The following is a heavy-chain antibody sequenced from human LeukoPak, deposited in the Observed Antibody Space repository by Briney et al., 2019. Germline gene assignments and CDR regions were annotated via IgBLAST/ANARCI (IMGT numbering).Heavy chain of an antibody. CDR1: GFTFSRYW. D-gene: IGHD6-6*01. CDR3: ARGPYFASSSGYYYYYMDV. CDR2: INPDGSPT. J-gene: IGHJ6*03. V-gene: IGHV3-74*01. Sequence: RPGGSLRLSCAPSGFTFSRYWMHWVRHAPGKGLVWVSRINPDGSPTTYADSVKGRFTISRDNAKNTLYLQMNSLRAEDTAVYYCARGPYFASSSGYYYYYMDVWGKGTTVTVSS.